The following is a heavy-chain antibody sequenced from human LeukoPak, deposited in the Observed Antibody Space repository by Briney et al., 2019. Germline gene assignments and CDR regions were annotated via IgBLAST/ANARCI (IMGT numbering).Heavy chain of an antibody. V-gene: IGHV4-31*11. CDR1: GGSFSGYY. CDR2: IYYSGST. Sequence: PSETLSLTCAVYGGSFSGYYWSWIRQHPGKGLEWIGYIYYSGSTYYNPSLKSRVTISVDTSKNQFSLKLSSVTAADTAVYYCARGTVTTGFGPWGQGTLVTVSS. CDR3: ARGTVTTGFGP. D-gene: IGHD4-17*01. J-gene: IGHJ5*02.